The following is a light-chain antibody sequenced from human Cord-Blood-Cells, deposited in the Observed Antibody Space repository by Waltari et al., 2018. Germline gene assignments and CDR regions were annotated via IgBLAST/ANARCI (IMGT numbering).Light chain of an antibody. Sequence: EIVLTQSPGTLSLSPGERATLSCRASQSVSSSYLAWYQQKPGQAPRLLIYGASNRAPGSPDRFSGSGSGTDFTLTISRLEPEEFAVYYCQQYGSSPRTFGQGTKVEIK. V-gene: IGKV3-20*01. CDR1: QSVSSSY. J-gene: IGKJ1*01. CDR2: GAS. CDR3: QQYGSSPRT.